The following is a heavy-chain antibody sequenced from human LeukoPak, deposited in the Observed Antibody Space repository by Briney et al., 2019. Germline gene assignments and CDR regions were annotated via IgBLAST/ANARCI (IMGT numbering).Heavy chain of an antibody. Sequence: SETLSLTCTVSGYSISSGYYWGWIRQPPGKGLEWIGSIYHSGSTYYNPSLKSRVTISVDTSKNQFSLQLNSVTPEDTAVYFCARDQTGDLQFDYWGQGTLVTVSS. CDR3: ARDQTGDLQFDY. J-gene: IGHJ4*02. V-gene: IGHV4-38-2*02. CDR2: IYHSGST. CDR1: GYSISSGYY. D-gene: IGHD3-16*01.